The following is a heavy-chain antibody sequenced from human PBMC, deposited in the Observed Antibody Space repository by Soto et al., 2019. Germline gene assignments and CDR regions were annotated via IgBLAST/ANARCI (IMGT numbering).Heavy chain of an antibody. J-gene: IGHJ4*02. D-gene: IGHD4-17*01. CDR3: RAYGDYAAVDY. V-gene: IGHV3-33*01. Sequence: LRLSCAASGFTFSSYGMHWVRQAPGKGLEWVAVIWYDGSNKYYADSVKGRFTISRDNSKNTLYLQMNSLRAEDTAVYYCRAYGDYAAVDYWGQGALVTVSS. CDR1: GFTFSSYG. CDR2: IWYDGSNK.